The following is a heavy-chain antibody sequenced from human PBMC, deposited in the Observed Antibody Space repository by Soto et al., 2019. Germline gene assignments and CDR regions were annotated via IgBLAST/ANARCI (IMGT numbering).Heavy chain of an antibody. V-gene: IGHV4-39*01. Sequence: SETLSLTCTVSGGSISSSSYYWGWIRQPPGKGLEWIGSIYYSGSTYYNPSLKSRVTISVDTSKNQFSLKLSSVTAADTAVYYCARRTSIAPGHYYYGMDVWGQGTTVTVSS. CDR2: IYYSGST. D-gene: IGHD6-13*01. J-gene: IGHJ6*02. CDR1: GGSISSSSYY. CDR3: ARRTSIAPGHYYYGMDV.